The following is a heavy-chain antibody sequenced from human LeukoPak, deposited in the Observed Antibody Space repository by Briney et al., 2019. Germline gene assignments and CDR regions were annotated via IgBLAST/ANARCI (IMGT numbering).Heavy chain of an antibody. CDR3: ARGMITFGGVIAYYFDY. CDR2: ISSSSSSI. D-gene: IGHD3-16*02. CDR1: GLTFGNYS. V-gene: IGHV3-48*01. J-gene: IGHJ4*02. Sequence: GGSLTLSCAASGLTFGNYSMIWVRQAPGKGLEWVSYISSSSSSIYYADSVKGGFTISRDNAKNSLYLQMNSLRAEDTALYGCARGMITFGGVIAYYFDYWGQGTLVTVSS.